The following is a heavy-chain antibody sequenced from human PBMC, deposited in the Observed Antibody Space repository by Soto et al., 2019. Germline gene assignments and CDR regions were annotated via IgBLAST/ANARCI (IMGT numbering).Heavy chain of an antibody. D-gene: IGHD5-18*01. CDR2: ISSSGSTI. CDR1: GFTFSDYY. J-gene: IGHJ6*02. Sequence: GGSLRLSCAASGFTFSDYYMSWIRQAPGKGLEWVSYISSSGSTIYYADSVKGRFTISRDNAKNSLYLQMNSLRAEDTAVYYCARDFKGGRLPSYGMDVWGQGTTVTVSS. CDR3: ARDFKGGRLPSYGMDV. V-gene: IGHV3-11*01.